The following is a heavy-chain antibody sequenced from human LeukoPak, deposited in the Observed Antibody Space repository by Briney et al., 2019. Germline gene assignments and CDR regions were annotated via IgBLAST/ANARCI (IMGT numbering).Heavy chain of an antibody. Sequence: SETLSLTCTVSGGSVSSGSYYWSWMRQPLGKGLEWIGYIYYSGSTNYNPSLKSRVTISVDTSKNQFSLKLSSVTAADTAVYYCARDKLWFNYWGQGTLVTVSS. CDR1: GGSVSSGSYY. CDR3: ARDKLWFNY. J-gene: IGHJ4*02. V-gene: IGHV4-61*01. CDR2: IYYSGST. D-gene: IGHD5-18*01.